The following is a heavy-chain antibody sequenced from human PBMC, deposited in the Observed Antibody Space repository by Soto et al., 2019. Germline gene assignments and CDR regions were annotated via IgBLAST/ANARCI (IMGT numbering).Heavy chain of an antibody. J-gene: IGHJ4*02. CDR3: ARGQSGYSSGWSPNDY. V-gene: IGHV1-8*01. CDR1: GYTFTSYE. D-gene: IGHD6-19*01. CDR2: MNPNSGNT. Sequence: QVQLVQSGAEVKKPGASVKVSCKASGYTFTSYELNWVRQATGQGLEWMGWMNPNSGNTGYAQKFQRRVTMTRNTSISTVYMELSRLRSEDTAVYYCARGQSGYSSGWSPNDYWGQGTLVTVYS.